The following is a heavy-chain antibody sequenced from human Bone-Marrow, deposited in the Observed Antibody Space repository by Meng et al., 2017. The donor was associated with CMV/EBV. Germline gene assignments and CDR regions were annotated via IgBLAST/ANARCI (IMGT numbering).Heavy chain of an antibody. CDR2: INPIGGST. J-gene: IGHJ6*02. D-gene: IGHD6-13*01. V-gene: IGHV1-46*01. CDR3: ARDPGGSWSRLYYYYVMDV. CDR1: GYTFTSYY. Sequence: ASVKVSCKASGYTFTSYYMHWVRQAPGQGLEWMGIINPIGGSTSYAQKFQGRVTMTRDTSTSTVYMELSSLRSEDTAVYEFARDPGGSWSRLYYYYVMDVWGQGTTVNVSS.